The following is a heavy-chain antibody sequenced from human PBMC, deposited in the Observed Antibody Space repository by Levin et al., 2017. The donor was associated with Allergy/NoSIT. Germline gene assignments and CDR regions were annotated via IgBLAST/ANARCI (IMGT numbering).Heavy chain of an antibody. Sequence: KTSETLSLTCTVSGGSISSSSYYWGWIRQPPGKGLEWIGSIYYSGSTYYNPSLKSRVTISVDTSKNQFSLKLSSVTAADTAVYYCARQGVDYDILTGYYPYYFDYWGQGTLVTVSS. CDR3: ARQGVDYDILTGYYPYYFDY. CDR2: IYYSGST. J-gene: IGHJ4*02. CDR1: GGSISSSSYY. V-gene: IGHV4-39*01. D-gene: IGHD3-9*01.